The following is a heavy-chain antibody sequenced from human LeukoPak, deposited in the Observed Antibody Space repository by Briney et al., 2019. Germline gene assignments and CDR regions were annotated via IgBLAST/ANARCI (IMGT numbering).Heavy chain of an antibody. CDR1: GYTFTGYY. J-gene: IGHJ4*02. Sequence: VASVKVSCKASGYTFTGYYIHWVRQAPGQGLEWMGWINPNNGDTNYAQRFQGGVTMSRDTSISTAYMELSRLRSEDTAVYYCARVGYSSSWYNIDYWGQGALVTVSS. CDR3: ARVGYSSSWYNIDY. V-gene: IGHV1-2*02. D-gene: IGHD6-13*01. CDR2: INPNNGDT.